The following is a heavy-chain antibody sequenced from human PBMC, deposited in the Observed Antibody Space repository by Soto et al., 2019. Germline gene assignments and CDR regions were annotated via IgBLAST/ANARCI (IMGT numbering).Heavy chain of an antibody. D-gene: IGHD3-3*02. CDR1: GFAFSNYE. Sequence: PGGSLRLSCAASGFAFSNYEMNWVRQAPGKGLEWVSYISLSGSTIYYADSVKGRFTVSRDDAKNSLYLQMDSLRADDTAVYYCARESFSASPNFFDYWGQGTLVT. V-gene: IGHV3-48*03. J-gene: IGHJ4*02. CDR3: ARESFSASPNFFDY. CDR2: ISLSGSTI.